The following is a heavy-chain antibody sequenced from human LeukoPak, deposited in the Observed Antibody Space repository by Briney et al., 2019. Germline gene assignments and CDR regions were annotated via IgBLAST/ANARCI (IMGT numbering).Heavy chain of an antibody. Sequence: SETLSLTCPVSGGSISSHYWSWLRPPPGKGVEWIGYIYYSGSTNYNPSLKSRVTISVDTSKNQFSLKLSSVTAADTAVYYCARGTFGHFDYWGQGTLVTVSS. D-gene: IGHD3-10*01. CDR1: GGSISSHY. CDR2: IYYSGST. V-gene: IGHV4-59*11. CDR3: ARGTFGHFDY. J-gene: IGHJ4*02.